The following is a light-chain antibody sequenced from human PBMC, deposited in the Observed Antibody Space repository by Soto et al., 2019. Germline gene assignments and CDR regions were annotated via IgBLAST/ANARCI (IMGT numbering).Light chain of an antibody. CDR3: GAWDTSLSGGI. V-gene: IGLV1-51*02. CDR1: RSNIGIDY. J-gene: IGLJ2*01. Sequence: QSVLTQPPSVSAAPGKKVTISCSGSRSNIGIDYVSWYQQLPGTAPKLLIYADNKRPSGIPDRFSGSKSGTSATLDITGRQTGDEADYYCGAWDTSLSGGIFGGGTKLTVL. CDR2: ADN.